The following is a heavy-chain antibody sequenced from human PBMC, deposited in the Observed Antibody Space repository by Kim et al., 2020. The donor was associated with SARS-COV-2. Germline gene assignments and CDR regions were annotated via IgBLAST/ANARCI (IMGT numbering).Heavy chain of an antibody. Sequence: SETLSLTCTVSGSSISSGYYWGWIRQPPGKGLEWIGSIYHRGSTYYNPSLKSRVTISVDTSKNQFSLKLSSVTAADTAVYYCALTTVTTLAFDLGGNQVFDYWGQGTLVTVSS. J-gene: IGHJ4*02. CDR1: GSSISSGYY. D-gene: IGHD4-17*01. CDR2: IYHRGST. CDR3: ALTTVTTLAFDLGGNQVFDY. V-gene: IGHV4-38-2*02.